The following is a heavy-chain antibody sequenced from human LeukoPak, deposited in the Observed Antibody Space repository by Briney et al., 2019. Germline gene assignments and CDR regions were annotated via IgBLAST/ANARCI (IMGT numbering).Heavy chain of an antibody. CDR1: GFTFSSYA. CDR2: ISGSGGST. D-gene: IGHD6-13*01. CDR3: ARVGYSSSWPNYYYYMDV. V-gene: IGHV3-23*01. Sequence: GGSLSLSCAASGFTFSSYAMSWVRQAPGKGLEWVSAISGSGGSTYYADSVKGRFTISRDNSKNTLYLQMNSLRAEDTAVYYCARVGYSSSWPNYYYYMDVWGKGTTVTVSS. J-gene: IGHJ6*03.